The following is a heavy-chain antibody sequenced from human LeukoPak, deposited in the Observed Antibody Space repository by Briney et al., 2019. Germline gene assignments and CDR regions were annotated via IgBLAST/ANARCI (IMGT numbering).Heavy chain of an antibody. CDR1: GFTFSTYA. J-gene: IGHJ4*02. D-gene: IGHD3-9*01. V-gene: IGHV3-30*04. CDR3: AGGTGFIIKD. CDR2: VSKDGNTK. Sequence: GRSLRLSCVASGFTFSTYAIHWVRQAPGKGLEWVAVVSKDGNTKYYADSVKGRFTISRDNAKNSLYLQMNNLRVEDTAMYYCAGGTGFIIKDWGQGTLVTVSS.